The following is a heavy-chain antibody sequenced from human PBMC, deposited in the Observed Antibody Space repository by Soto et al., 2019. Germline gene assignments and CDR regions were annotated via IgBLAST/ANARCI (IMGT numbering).Heavy chain of an antibody. D-gene: IGHD3-22*01. CDR3: TRLIYDSRLNYFYFDL. CDR1: GSIISGRIR. V-gene: IGHV4-4*03. J-gene: IGHJ4*02. CDR2: LIHSGYT. Sequence: PPEPLSLTCVVSGSIISGRIRWFWVLQVPGKGLERIWDLIHSGYTTYSPALRSRVTISVDKSKNQFSLNLNSVTAADTAVYYCTRLIYDSRLNYFYFDLQGQGALVTVS.